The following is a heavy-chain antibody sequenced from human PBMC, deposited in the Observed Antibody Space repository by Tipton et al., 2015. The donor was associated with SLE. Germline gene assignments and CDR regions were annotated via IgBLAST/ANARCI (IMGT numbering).Heavy chain of an antibody. CDR1: GYSISSGYY. CDR3: ARGPDSSGYYSDSPRFDY. V-gene: IGHV4-38-2*01. J-gene: IGHJ4*02. Sequence: GLVKPSETLSLTCAVSGYSISSGYYWGWIRQPPGKGLEWIGDINHSGSANYNPSLKSRVTISVDTSRNQISLRLSSVTAADTAVYFCARGPDSSGYYSDSPRFDYWGQGTLVTVSS. CDR2: INHSGSA. D-gene: IGHD3-22*01.